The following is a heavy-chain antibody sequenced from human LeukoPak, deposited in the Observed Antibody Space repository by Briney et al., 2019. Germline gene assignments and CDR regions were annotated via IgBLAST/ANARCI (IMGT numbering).Heavy chain of an antibody. J-gene: IGHJ6*02. CDR2: FIPLLDKA. CDR3: ARDGLPGDGMYV. CDR1: GGIFNSCT. V-gene: IGHV1-69*10. Sequence: ASVKVSCKSSGGIFNSCTVSWVRQAPGKGLEWMGGFIPLLDKANYSQRFWVRVTISADKYTPSVYMKVQRLRSNDTAVYDCARDGLPGDGMYVWGQGTTVAVSS. D-gene: IGHD5-12*01.